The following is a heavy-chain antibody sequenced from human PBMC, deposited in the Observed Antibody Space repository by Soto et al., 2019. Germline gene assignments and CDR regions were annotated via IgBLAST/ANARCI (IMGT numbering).Heavy chain of an antibody. V-gene: IGHV5-51*01. D-gene: IGHD2-2*01. CDR3: ARRGGPAAPDGFDI. J-gene: IGHJ3*02. CDR2: IYPGDSDT. CDR1: GYSLTIYW. Sequence: GEALKISCKGSGYSLTIYWFGWLRQMPGKGLEWMGIIYPGDSDTRYSPSFQGQVTISADKSISTAYLQWSSLKASDTAMYYCARRGGPAAPDGFDIWGQGTMVTVSS.